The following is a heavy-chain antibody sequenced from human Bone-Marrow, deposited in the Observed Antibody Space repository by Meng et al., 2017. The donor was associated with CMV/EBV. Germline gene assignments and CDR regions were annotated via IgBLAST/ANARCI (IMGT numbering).Heavy chain of an antibody. Sequence: ASVKVSCKASGYTFTGYYMHWVRQAPGQGLEWMGWINPNSGGTNYAQKFQGRVTMTTDTSTSTAYMELRSLRSDDTAVYYCAREYCSSTSCYGMDVWGQGTTVTVSS. CDR2: INPNSGGT. D-gene: IGHD2-2*01. V-gene: IGHV1-2*02. CDR1: GYTFTGYY. J-gene: IGHJ6*02. CDR3: AREYCSSTSCYGMDV.